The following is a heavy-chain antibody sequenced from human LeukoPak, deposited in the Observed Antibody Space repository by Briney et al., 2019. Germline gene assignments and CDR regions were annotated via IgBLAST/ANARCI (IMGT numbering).Heavy chain of an antibody. CDR3: ARPLNTVHDTFDV. V-gene: IGHV4-31*03. Sequence: PSQTLSLTCTVSGGSVSSGGYYWVWIRQRPGKGLEWIGYIYYTGSTSYNPSLKSRLTIAVGTPKNQFSLKLSSVTAADTAVYYCARPLNTVHDTFDVWGQGTMVTVSS. D-gene: IGHD4-11*01. J-gene: IGHJ3*01. CDR1: GGSVSSGGYY. CDR2: IYYTGST.